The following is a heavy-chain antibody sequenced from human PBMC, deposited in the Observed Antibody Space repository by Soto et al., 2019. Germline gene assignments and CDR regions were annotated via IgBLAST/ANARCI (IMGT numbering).Heavy chain of an antibody. CDR1: GFSISHYG. J-gene: IGHJ3*02. V-gene: IGHV3-33*01. CDR3: ARYNGDDNSGAFDI. CDR2: IRYDGSWE. D-gene: IGHD4-17*01. Sequence: QVQLVESGGGVVQPGGSLRLSCSASGFSISHYGMNWVRQAPGKGLEWAAVIRYDGSWEAYADSVKGRFTISRDNSKNTVYVQVDSLRVEDTAVYYCARYNGDDNSGAFDIWGQGTTVTVSS.